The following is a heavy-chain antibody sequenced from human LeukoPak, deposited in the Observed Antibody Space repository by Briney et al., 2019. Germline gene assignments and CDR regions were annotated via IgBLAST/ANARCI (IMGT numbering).Heavy chain of an antibody. V-gene: IGHV3-30*18. J-gene: IGHJ4*02. Sequence: GGSLRLSCAVSRFTLSSYGTHWVRQAPGKGLEWVGFILSEGRDKYYADSVEGRLTLSRNNSKNTLYLHMNSVRAEEPAGDYCAKWVCAGRAVASFDHWGQGTLVTVSS. CDR2: ILSEGRDK. D-gene: IGHD6-19*01. CDR1: RFTLSSYG. CDR3: AKWVCAGRAVASFDH.